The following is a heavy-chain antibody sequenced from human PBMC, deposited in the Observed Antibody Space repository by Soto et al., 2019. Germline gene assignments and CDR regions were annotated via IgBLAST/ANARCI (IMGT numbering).Heavy chain of an antibody. CDR1: GFTFSSYA. CDR2: ITNNGGST. CDR3: VKDREANDIRGYYYDLDY. V-gene: IGHV3-64D*06. J-gene: IGHJ4*02. D-gene: IGHD3-3*01. Sequence: GGSLRLSCSASGFTFSSYAMHWVRQAPGKGLEYVSTITNNGGSTHYADSVKGRVTISRDNSKNTLYLQMSNLRAEDTALYYCVKDREANDIRGYYYDLDYWGQGTQVTVSS.